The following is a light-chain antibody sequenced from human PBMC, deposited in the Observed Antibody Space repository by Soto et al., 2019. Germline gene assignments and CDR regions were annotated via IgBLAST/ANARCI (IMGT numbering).Light chain of an antibody. J-gene: IGKJ1*01. CDR3: QQYGSSPWT. CDR2: GAS. CDR1: QSVSSSY. V-gene: IGKV3-20*01. Sequence: EIVLTQSPGTLSLSPGERATLSCRASQSVSSSYLAWYQQKPRQAPRLLIYGASSRATGIPDRFSGSGSGTDFTLTISRLEPEDLAVYYCQQYGSSPWTFGRGTKVEIK.